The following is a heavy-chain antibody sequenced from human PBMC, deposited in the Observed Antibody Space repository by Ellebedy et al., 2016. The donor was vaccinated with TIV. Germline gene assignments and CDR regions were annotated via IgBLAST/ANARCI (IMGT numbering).Heavy chain of an antibody. V-gene: IGHV1-18*04. Sequence: ASVKVSCKASGYTFTSYGISWVRQAPGQGLEWMGWISAYNGNTNYAQKLQGRVTMPTDTSTGTAYMELRSLRSDDTAVYYCARVEDSSSSDWVFDYWGQGTLVTVSS. D-gene: IGHD6-6*01. CDR1: GYTFTSYG. J-gene: IGHJ4*02. CDR2: ISAYNGNT. CDR3: ARVEDSSSSDWVFDY.